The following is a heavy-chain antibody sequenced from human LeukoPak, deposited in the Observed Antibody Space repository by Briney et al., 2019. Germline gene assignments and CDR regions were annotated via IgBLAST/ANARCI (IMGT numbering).Heavy chain of an antibody. D-gene: IGHD3-10*01. CDR2: IWCDGSNK. Sequence: GGSLRLSCAASGFTFSSYGMHWVRQAPGKGLEWVAVIWCDGSNKYYADSVKGRFTISRDNSKNTLYLQMTSLRAEDTAVYYCARDRSSMVRGVRRYYYYYGMDVWGQGTTVTVSS. CDR1: GFTFSSYG. J-gene: IGHJ6*02. V-gene: IGHV3-33*01. CDR3: ARDRSSMVRGVRRYYYYYGMDV.